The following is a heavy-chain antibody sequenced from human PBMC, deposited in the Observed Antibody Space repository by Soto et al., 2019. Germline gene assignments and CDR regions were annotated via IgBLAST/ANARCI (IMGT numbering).Heavy chain of an antibody. D-gene: IGHD1-26*01. CDR3: ARAFTIVGTVAFDI. V-gene: IGHV5-51*01. CDR1: GYRFPTYW. CDR2: IYPGDFDT. Sequence: GESLKISCKASGYRFPTYWIGWVRQMPGKGLEWMGIIYPGDFDTRYSPSFQGQVTISADKSISTAYLQWSSLKASDTAIYYCARAFTIVGTVAFDIWGQGTLVTVSS. J-gene: IGHJ3*02.